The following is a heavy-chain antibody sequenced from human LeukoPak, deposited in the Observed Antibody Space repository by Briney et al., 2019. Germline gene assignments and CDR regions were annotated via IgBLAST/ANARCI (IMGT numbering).Heavy chain of an antibody. Sequence: SETLSLTCPVSGGSINTGGYYWSWIRQLPGKGLEWIGYIYYSGSTAYSPSLKSRFTISVDTSKTQFSLKLSSVTAADTAVYYCARAPPRGSNWYYDYWGQGALVTVSS. V-gene: IGHV4-31*03. CDR2: IYYSGST. D-gene: IGHD6-13*01. CDR3: ARAPPRGSNWYYDY. J-gene: IGHJ4*02. CDR1: GGSINTGGYY.